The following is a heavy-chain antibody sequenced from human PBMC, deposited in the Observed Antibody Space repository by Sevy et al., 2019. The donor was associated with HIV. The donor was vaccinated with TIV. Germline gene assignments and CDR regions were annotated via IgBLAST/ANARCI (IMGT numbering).Heavy chain of an antibody. V-gene: IGHV3-30*18. CDR2: ISYDGSNK. J-gene: IGHJ5*02. Sequence: GGSLRLSCAASGFTFSSYGMHWVRQAPGKGLEWVAVISYDGSNKDYADSVKGRFTISRDNSKNTLYLQMNSLRAEDTAVYYCAKDVAYSYVNWFDPWGQGTLVTVSS. CDR1: GFTFSSYG. CDR3: AKDVAYSYVNWFDP. D-gene: IGHD5-18*01.